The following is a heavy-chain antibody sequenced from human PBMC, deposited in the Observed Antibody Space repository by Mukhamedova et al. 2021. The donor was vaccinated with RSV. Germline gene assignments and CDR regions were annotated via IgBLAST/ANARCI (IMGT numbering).Heavy chain of an antibody. J-gene: IGHJ4*01. V-gene: IGHV4-39*01. Sequence: SLKSRVTLSIDTSKNQFSLKLTSVTAADTAFYYCARRVRGAIPFYFDDWGQGTLVTVSS. D-gene: IGHD3-10*01. CDR3: ARRVRGAIPFYFDD.